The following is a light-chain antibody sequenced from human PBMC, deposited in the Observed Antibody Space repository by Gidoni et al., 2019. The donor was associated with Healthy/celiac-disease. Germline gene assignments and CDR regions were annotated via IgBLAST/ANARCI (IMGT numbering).Light chain of an antibody. CDR1: QRVSSN. J-gene: IGKJ1*01. Sequence: ELVMTLPPATLSVSPGESATLSCRASQRVSSNLAWYQQKAGQAPRLLIYGASTRAAGMPARFSGSGCGTEFTLTVSSLQSEEFSVYYCQQYNNRPPETFGQGTKVEIK. CDR3: QQYNNRPPET. V-gene: IGKV3-15*01. CDR2: GAS.